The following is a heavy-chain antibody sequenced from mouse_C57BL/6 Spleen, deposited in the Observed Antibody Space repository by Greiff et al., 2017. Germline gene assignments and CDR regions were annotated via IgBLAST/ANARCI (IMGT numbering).Heavy chain of an antibody. V-gene: IGHV1-78*01. CDR2: IYPRDGST. J-gene: IGHJ1*03. CDR3: ARGGYDGWYFDG. CDR1: GYTFTDHT. D-gene: IGHD2-3*01. Sequence: VQLQQSDAELVNPGASVKISCKVSGYTFTDHTIHWMKQRPEQGLEWIGYIYPRDGSTKYNEKFKGQATLTADKSSSTAYMHLNSLTAEDSAVFCWARGGYDGWYFDGWGTGTTVTASS.